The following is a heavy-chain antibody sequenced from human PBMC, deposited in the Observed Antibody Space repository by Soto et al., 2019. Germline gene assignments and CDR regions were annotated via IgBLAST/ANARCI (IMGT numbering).Heavy chain of an antibody. CDR3: ASSPRGYCSSISSRELANYYGMDV. CDR1: GYIFTSYW. CDR2: IDPSDSYT. D-gene: IGHD2-2*01. Sequence: PGESLKISCKGSGYIFTSYWISWVRQMPGKGLEWMGRIDPSDSYTNYSPSFQGHVTISADKSISTAYLQWSSLKASDTAMYYCASSPRGYCSSISSRELANYYGMDVWGQGTTGTVSS. J-gene: IGHJ6*02. V-gene: IGHV5-10-1*01.